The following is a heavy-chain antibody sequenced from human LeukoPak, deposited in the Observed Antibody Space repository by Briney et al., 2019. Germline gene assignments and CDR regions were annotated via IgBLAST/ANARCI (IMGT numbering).Heavy chain of an antibody. CDR3: ARAKYSSSPHDAFDI. Sequence: SETLSLTCTVSGGSISSGSCYWSWIRQPAGKGLEWIGRIYTSGSTNYNPSLKSRVTISVDTSKNQFSLKLSSVTAADTAVYYCARAKYSSSPHDAFDIWGQGTMVTVSS. D-gene: IGHD6-13*01. J-gene: IGHJ3*02. V-gene: IGHV4-61*02. CDR2: IYTSGST. CDR1: GGSISSGSCY.